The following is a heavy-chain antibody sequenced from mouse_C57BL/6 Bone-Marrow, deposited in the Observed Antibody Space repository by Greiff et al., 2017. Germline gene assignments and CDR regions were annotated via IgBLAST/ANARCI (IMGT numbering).Heavy chain of an antibody. Sequence: QVQLQQPGAELVMPGASVKLSCKASGYTFTSYWMHWVKQRPGQGLEWIGEIDPSDSYTNYNQKFKGKFTLTVDKSSSTAYMQLSSLTSEDSAVYYCARLEGKGGFYYWGRGTTLTVSS. CDR1: GYTFTSYW. CDR3: ARLEGKGGFYY. J-gene: IGHJ2*01. D-gene: IGHD1-3*01. CDR2: IDPSDSYT. V-gene: IGHV1-69*01.